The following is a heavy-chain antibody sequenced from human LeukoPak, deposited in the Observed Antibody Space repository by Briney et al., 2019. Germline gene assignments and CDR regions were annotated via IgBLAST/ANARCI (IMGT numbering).Heavy chain of an antibody. D-gene: IGHD6-19*01. CDR3: TRDRRDSSGWYGGFDY. J-gene: IGHJ4*02. CDR2: IKSKTNGYTT. Sequence: PGGSLRLSCVVSGLIFSDSWMNWFRQAPGKGLEWVGRIKSKTNGYTTDYAAPVKGRFTISRDDSKNPLYLQMNTLKTEDTAVYYCTRDRRDSSGWYGGFDYWGQGTLVTVSS. CDR1: GLIFSDSW. V-gene: IGHV3-15*07.